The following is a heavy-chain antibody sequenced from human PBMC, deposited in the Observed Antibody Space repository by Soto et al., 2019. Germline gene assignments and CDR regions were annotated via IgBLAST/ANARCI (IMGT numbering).Heavy chain of an antibody. Sequence: QVQLVQSGAEVKKPGSSVKVSCKASGGTFSSYAIRWVRQAPGQGLEWMGGIIPIFGTANYAQKYQGRVTITADESTSTAYMELSSLRSEDTAVYYCARVMGATYYYCYCGMDVWGQGTTVTVSS. V-gene: IGHV1-69*12. D-gene: IGHD1-26*01. J-gene: IGHJ6*02. CDR3: ARVMGATYYYCYCGMDV. CDR1: GGTFSSYA. CDR2: IIPIFGTA.